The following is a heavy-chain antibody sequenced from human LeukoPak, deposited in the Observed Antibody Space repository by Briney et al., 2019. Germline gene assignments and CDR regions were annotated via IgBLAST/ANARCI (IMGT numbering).Heavy chain of an antibody. CDR3: TRVGARDPDGAFDI. V-gene: IGHV3-49*04. CDR1: GFTFSSYA. CDR2: IRSKAYGGTT. Sequence: PGGSLRLSCAASGFTFSSYAMSWVRQAPGKGLEWVGFIRSKAYGGTTEYAASVKGRFTIARDDSKSIAYLQMNSLKTEDTAVYYCTRVGARDPDGAFDIWGQGTMVTVSS. D-gene: IGHD1-26*01. J-gene: IGHJ3*02.